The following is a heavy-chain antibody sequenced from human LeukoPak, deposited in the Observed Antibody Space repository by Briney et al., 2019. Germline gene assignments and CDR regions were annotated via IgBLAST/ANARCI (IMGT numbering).Heavy chain of an antibody. V-gene: IGHV3-7*01. J-gene: IGHJ4*02. CDR2: IKPDGSEE. CDR3: GPFIRSAFALGGGDF. D-gene: IGHD3-16*01. CDR1: GFTFSSYW. Sequence: PGGSLRLSCAASGFTFSSYWMSWVRQAPGKGLEWVANIKPDGSEEQYVDSVKGRFTISRDNAKNSLYLQMSSLRAEDTAVYYCGPFIRSAFALGGGDFWGQGTLVTVSS.